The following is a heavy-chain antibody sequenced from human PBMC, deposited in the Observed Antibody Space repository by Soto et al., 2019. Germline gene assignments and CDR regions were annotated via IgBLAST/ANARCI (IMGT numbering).Heavy chain of an antibody. CDR2: INPNSGGT. J-gene: IGHJ6*02. D-gene: IGHD6-6*01. Sequence: ASAKVSCAASGYTFNGYYMHWVRQAPGQGLEWMGWINPNSGGTNYAQKFQGRVTMTRDTSISTAYMELSRLRSDDTAVYYCARDQGTIAARPVYYYGMDVWGQGTTVTVSS. CDR3: ARDQGTIAARPVYYYGMDV. CDR1: GYTFNGYY. V-gene: IGHV1-2*02.